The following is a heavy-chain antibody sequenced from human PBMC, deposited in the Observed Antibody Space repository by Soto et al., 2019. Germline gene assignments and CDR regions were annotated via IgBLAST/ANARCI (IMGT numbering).Heavy chain of an antibody. V-gene: IGHV4-59*08. CDR3: ARQNDFSRDAFDI. J-gene: IGHJ3*02. Sequence: PSETLSLTCTVSGGSISSYYWSWIRQPPGKGLEWIGYIYYSGSTNYNPSLKSRVTISVDTSKNQFSLKLSSVTAADTAVYYCARQNDFSRDAFDIWGQGTMVTVSS. D-gene: IGHD3-3*01. CDR1: GGSISSYY. CDR2: IYYSGST.